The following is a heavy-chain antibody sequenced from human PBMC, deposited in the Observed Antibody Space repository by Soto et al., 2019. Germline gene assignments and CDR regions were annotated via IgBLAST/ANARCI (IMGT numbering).Heavy chain of an antibody. CDR2: ITGSSSTI. CDR1: GFTFSIYS. V-gene: IGHV3-48*01. Sequence: GGSLRLSCAASGFTFSIYSMNWVRQAPGKGLERVSYITGSSSTIYYPDSVKGRFTISRDNAKNSLYLQMNSLRAEDTAVYYCASSKGPFDYWGQGTLVTVSS. D-gene: IGHD3-3*02. CDR3: ASSKGPFDY. J-gene: IGHJ4*02.